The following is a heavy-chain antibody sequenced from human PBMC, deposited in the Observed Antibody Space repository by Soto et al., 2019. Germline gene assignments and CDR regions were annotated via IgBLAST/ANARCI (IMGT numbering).Heavy chain of an antibody. V-gene: IGHV3-23*01. Sequence: GGSLRLSCAASGFTFSSYAIILFRHAPCKGLEWVSAISGSGGSTYYADSVKGRFTISRDNSKNTLYLQMNSLRAEDTAVYYCAKDVHYGGNGPDAFDIWGQGTMVTVSS. D-gene: IGHD4-17*01. CDR2: ISGSGGST. CDR3: AKDVHYGGNGPDAFDI. J-gene: IGHJ3*02. CDR1: GFTFSSYA.